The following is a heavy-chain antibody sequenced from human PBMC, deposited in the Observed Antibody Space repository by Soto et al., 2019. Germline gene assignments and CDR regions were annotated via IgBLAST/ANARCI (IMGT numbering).Heavy chain of an antibody. Sequence: QVQLVESGGGVVQPGRSLRLSCAASGFTFSSYGMHWVRQAPGKGLEWVAVISYDGSNKYYADSVKGRFTISRDNSKNTLYLKMNSLRAEDTAVYYCAKDEVRWQRSHYYGMDVWGQGTTVTVSS. CDR2: ISYDGSNK. V-gene: IGHV3-30*18. CDR3: AKDEVRWQRSHYYGMDV. J-gene: IGHJ6*02. CDR1: GFTFSSYG. D-gene: IGHD4-17*01.